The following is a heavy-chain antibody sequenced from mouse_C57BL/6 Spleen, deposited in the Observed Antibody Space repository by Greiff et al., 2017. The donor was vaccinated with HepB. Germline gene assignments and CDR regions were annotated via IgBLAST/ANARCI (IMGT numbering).Heavy chain of an antibody. D-gene: IGHD2-4*01. CDR1: GYTFTDYN. Sequence: EVKLVESGPELVKPGASVKMSCKASGYTFTDYNMHWVKQSHGKSLEWIGYINPNNGGTSYNQKFKGKATLTVNKSSSTAYMELRSLTSEDSAVYYCAKTEGNYDYTWFAYWGQGTLVTVSA. CDR2: INPNNGGT. V-gene: IGHV1-22*01. J-gene: IGHJ3*01. CDR3: AKTEGNYDYTWFAY.